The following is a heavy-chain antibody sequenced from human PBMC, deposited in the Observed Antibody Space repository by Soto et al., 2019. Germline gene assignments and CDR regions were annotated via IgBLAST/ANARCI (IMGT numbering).Heavy chain of an antibody. CDR3: ARSRAQYPPDY. CDR2: IYHRGNT. J-gene: IGHJ4*02. V-gene: IGHV4-4*02. D-gene: IGHD2-2*01. Sequence: QVQLHQSGPGLVKPSGTLSLNCAVSGGSISTTNWWSWVRQPPGKGLEWIGEIYHRGNTNYSPCFKRRVTMSVYKSINQLSPGLTSVTAAATAVYYCARSRAQYPPDYWGQGTLVTVSS. CDR1: GGSISTTNW.